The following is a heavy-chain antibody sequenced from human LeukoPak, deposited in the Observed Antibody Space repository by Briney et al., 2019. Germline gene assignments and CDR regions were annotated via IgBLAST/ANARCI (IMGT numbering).Heavy chain of an antibody. D-gene: IGHD4-17*01. CDR3: ASTVLPSRYYYYYGMDV. V-gene: IGHV4-59*01. CDR2: IYYSGST. Sequence: SETLSLTCTVSGGSISSYYWSWIRQPPGKGLEWIGYIYYSGSTNYNPSLKSRVTISVDTSKNQFSLKLSSVTAADTAVYYCASTVLPSRYYYYYGMDVWGQGTTVTVSS. CDR1: GGSISSYY. J-gene: IGHJ6*02.